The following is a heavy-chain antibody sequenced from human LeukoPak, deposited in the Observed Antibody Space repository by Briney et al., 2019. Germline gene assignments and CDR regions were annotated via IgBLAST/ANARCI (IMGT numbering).Heavy chain of an antibody. D-gene: IGHD3-22*01. Sequence: PGGSLRLSCAASGFTFSSYGMHWVRQAPGKGLEWVAVISYDGSNKYYADSVKGRFTISRDNSKNTLYLQMNSLRAEDTAVYYCAKDEADYYDSANWFDPWGQGTLVTVSS. J-gene: IGHJ5*02. CDR3: AKDEADYYDSANWFDP. V-gene: IGHV3-30*18. CDR2: ISYDGSNK. CDR1: GFTFSSYG.